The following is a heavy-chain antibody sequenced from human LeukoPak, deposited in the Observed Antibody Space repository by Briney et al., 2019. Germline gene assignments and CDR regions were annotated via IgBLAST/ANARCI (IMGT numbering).Heavy chain of an antibody. CDR1: GGSFSGYY. V-gene: IGHV4-34*01. CDR2: INHSGST. J-gene: IGHJ4*02. Sequence: SETLSLTCAVYGGSFSGYYWSWIRQPPGKGLEWNGEINHSGSTNYNPSLKSRVTISVDTSKNQFSLKLSSVTAADTAMYFCARRNTADASIDFWGQGTLVTASS. CDR3: ARRNTADASIDF. D-gene: IGHD2-2*02.